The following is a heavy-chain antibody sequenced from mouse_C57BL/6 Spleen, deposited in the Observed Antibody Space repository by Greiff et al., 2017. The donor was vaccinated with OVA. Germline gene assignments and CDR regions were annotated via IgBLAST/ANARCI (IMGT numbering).Heavy chain of an antibody. CDR2: ISSGSSTI. J-gene: IGHJ2*01. Sequence: EVNVVESGGGLVKPGGSLKLSCAASGFTFSDYGMHWVRQAPEKGLEWVAYISSGSSTIYYADTVKGRFTISRDNAKNTLFLQMTSLRSEDTAMYYCARSRYYFDYWGQGTTLTVSS. CDR1: GFTFSDYG. CDR3: ARSRYYFDY. V-gene: IGHV5-17*01.